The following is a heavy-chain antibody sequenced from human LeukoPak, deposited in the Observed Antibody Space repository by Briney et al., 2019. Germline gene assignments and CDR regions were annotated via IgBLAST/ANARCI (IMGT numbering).Heavy chain of an antibody. Sequence: SETLSLTCTVSGGSISSYYWSWIRQPPGKGLEWIGYIYYSGSTNYNPSLKSRVTISVDTSKNQFSPKLSSVTAADTAVYYCAGAGYSYGYPFDYWGQGTLVTVSS. CDR2: IYYSGST. J-gene: IGHJ4*02. CDR3: AGAGYSYGYPFDY. D-gene: IGHD5-18*01. CDR1: GGSISSYY. V-gene: IGHV4-59*01.